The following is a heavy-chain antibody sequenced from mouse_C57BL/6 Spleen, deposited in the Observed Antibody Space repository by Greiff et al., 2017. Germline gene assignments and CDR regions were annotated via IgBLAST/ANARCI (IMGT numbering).Heavy chain of an antibody. CDR3: ASSRDYRYFDV. J-gene: IGHJ1*03. Sequence: QVQLQQPGAELVMPGASVKLSCKASGYTFTSYWMHWVKQRPGQGLEWIGEIDPSDSYTNFIQKFKGKSTLTVDKSSSTAYMQLSSLTTEDSAVYYSASSRDYRYFDVWSKGTTVTVSS. CDR1: GYTFTSYW. D-gene: IGHD2-4*01. CDR2: IDPSDSYT. V-gene: IGHV1-69*01.